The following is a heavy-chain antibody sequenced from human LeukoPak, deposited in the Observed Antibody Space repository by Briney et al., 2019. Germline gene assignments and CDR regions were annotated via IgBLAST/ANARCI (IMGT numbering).Heavy chain of an antibody. CDR1: GYSFTSYW. Sequence: GESLKISCQGSGYSFTSYWIAWVRQMPGQGLEWMGIIYPGDSDTRYSPSFQGQVTISPDKSISTAYLQWSRLKASDTAIYYCARAGSSGWYGGLGFDYWGQGSQVTVSS. CDR3: ARAGSSGWYGGLGFDY. V-gene: IGHV5-51*01. J-gene: IGHJ4*02. CDR2: IYPGDSDT. D-gene: IGHD6-19*01.